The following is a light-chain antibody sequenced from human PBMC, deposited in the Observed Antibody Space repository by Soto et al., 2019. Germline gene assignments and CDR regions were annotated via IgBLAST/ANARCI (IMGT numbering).Light chain of an antibody. Sequence: HSALTQPASVSGSPGQSITISCTGTSSDVGGYNYVSWYQQHPGKAPKLMIYDVSNRPSGVSNRFSGSKSGNTASLTISGLQAEDEADYYCSSDSSSCTLVFGGGTKLTVL. CDR3: SSDSSSCTLV. V-gene: IGLV2-14*01. CDR2: DVS. CDR1: SSDVGGYNY. J-gene: IGLJ2*01.